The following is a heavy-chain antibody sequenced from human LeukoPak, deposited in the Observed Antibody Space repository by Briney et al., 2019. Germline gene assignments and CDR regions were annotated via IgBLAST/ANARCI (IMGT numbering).Heavy chain of an antibody. D-gene: IGHD3-22*01. V-gene: IGHV4-59*01. CDR3: ARVTGDYDSSFYPPRNYFDY. CDR2: IYYGGST. CDR1: GGSITSDY. J-gene: IGHJ4*02. Sequence: SETLSLTCTVSGGSITSDYWSWIRQPPGKGLVWIGYIYYGGSTNYNPSLKSRVTISVDTSKNQFSLKLSSVTAADTAVYYCARVTGDYDSSFYPPRNYFDYWGQGTLVTVSS.